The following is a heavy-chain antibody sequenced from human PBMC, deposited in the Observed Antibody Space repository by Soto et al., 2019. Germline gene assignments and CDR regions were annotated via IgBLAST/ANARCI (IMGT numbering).Heavy chain of an antibody. Sequence: GASVKVSCEASGYTFTSYYMHWVRQAPGQGLEWMGIINPSGGSTSYAQKFQGRVTMTRDTSTSTVYMELSSLRSEDTAVYYCARDFSGAVAAPRGYFDYWGQGTLVTVSS. CDR2: INPSGGST. CDR3: ARDFSGAVAAPRGYFDY. CDR1: GYTFTSYY. J-gene: IGHJ4*02. D-gene: IGHD6-19*01. V-gene: IGHV1-46*01.